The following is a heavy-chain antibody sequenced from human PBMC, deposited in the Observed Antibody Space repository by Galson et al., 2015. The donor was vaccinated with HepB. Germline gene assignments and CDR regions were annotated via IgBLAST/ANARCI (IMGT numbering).Heavy chain of an antibody. CDR3: TTDLGSGWYAR. D-gene: IGHD6-19*01. CDR1: GFTFGDAW. J-gene: IGHJ4*02. CDR2: IKVRVDGGTT. Sequence: SLRLSCAASGFTFGDAWMSWVRQAPGKGLEWIGFIKVRVDGGTTDYAAPVKDRFTISRDDSKNMLYLQMGSLKTEDTAVYYCTTDLGSGWYARWGQGIPVTVSS. V-gene: IGHV3-15*01.